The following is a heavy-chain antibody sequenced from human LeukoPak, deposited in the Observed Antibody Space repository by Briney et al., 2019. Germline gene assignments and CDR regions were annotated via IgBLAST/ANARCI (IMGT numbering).Heavy chain of an antibody. CDR3: ITDYYDSSGRDY. V-gene: IGHV1-2*02. CDR1: GCTFTGYY. D-gene: IGHD3-22*01. Sequence: ASVKVSCKASGCTFTGYYMHWVRQAPGQGLEWMGWINPNSGGTNYAQKFQGRVTMTRDTSISTAYMELSRLRSDDTAVYYCITDYYDSSGRDYWGQGTLVTVSS. CDR2: INPNSGGT. J-gene: IGHJ4*02.